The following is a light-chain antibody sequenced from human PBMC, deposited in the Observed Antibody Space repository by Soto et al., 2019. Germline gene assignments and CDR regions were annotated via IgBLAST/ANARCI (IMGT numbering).Light chain of an antibody. Sequence: DIQMTQSPSTLSRSIGDRVTITCRASQTISSWLAWYQQKPGKAPKLLIYRASTLKSGVPSRFSGSGSGTEFTLTISSLQPDDFATYYCKHYNSYSEAFGQGTKVDIK. CDR2: RAS. CDR3: KHYNSYSEA. CDR1: QTISSW. J-gene: IGKJ1*01. V-gene: IGKV1-5*03.